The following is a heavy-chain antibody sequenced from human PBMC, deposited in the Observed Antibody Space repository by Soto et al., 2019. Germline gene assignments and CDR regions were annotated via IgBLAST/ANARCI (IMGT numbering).Heavy chain of an antibody. CDR2: IYYSGST. J-gene: IGHJ6*02. Sequence: PSDPLSLTCTFSGGSISTGGYYWCWIRQHPEKGLEWIGYIYYSGSTYYNPSLKSRVTISVDTSKNQFSLKLSSVTAADTAVYCCAREKYYYGSGKHRMDEWGQGTTVTV. CDR3: AREKYYYGSGKHRMDE. CDR1: GGSISTGGYY. D-gene: IGHD3-10*01. V-gene: IGHV4-31*03.